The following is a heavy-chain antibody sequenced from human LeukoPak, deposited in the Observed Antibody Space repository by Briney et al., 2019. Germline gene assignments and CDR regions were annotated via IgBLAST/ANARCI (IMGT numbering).Heavy chain of an antibody. D-gene: IGHD1-26*01. Sequence: GGSLRLSCAASRFTLSTYWMSWVRQAPGKGLEWVANIKQDGSEKYYVDSVKGRFTISRDNAKNSLYLQMNSLRVEDTAVYYCASGSREYWGQGTLVTVSS. J-gene: IGHJ4*02. CDR1: RFTLSTYW. CDR2: IKQDGSEK. V-gene: IGHV3-7*01. CDR3: ASGSREY.